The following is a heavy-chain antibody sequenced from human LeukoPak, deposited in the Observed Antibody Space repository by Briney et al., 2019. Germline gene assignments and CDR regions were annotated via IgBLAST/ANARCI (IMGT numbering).Heavy chain of an antibody. V-gene: IGHV1-69*13. CDR1: GGTFSSYA. CDR2: IIPIFGTA. CDR3: ARERLKDIVVVPATDPYYYYGMDV. J-gene: IGHJ6*02. Sequence: ASVKVSCEASGGTFSSYAISWVRQAPGQGLEWMGGIIPIFGTANYAQKFQGRVTITADESTSTAYMELSSLRSEDTAVYYCARERLKDIVVVPATDPYYYYGMDVWGQGTTVTVSS. D-gene: IGHD2-2*01.